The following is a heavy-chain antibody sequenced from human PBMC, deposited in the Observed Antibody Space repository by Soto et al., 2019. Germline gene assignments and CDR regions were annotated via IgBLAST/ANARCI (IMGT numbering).Heavy chain of an antibody. CDR1: GFMFNAYS. D-gene: IGHD2-15*01. J-gene: IGHJ4*02. CDR3: ARGVLSDSGTCY. V-gene: IGHV3-7*01. Sequence: PGGSLRLSCAASGFMFNAYSMNWVRQAPGKGLEWVANIKQDGSEKYYVDSVKGRFTISRDNAKNSLYLQMNSLRAEDTAVYYCARGVLSDSGTCYWGRGTLVTVSS. CDR2: IKQDGSEK.